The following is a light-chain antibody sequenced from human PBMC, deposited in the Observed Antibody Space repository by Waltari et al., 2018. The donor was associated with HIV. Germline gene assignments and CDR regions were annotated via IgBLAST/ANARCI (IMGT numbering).Light chain of an antibody. V-gene: IGKV4-1*01. Sequence: DIVMTQSPDSLAVSLGERATINCKSSQSVFYSSNNKNYLAWYQQKPGQPPKLLIYWASTRQSGVPDRFSGSGSGTDFTLTSSSLQAEDVAVYYCQQYYSTPPLTFGGGTKVEIK. J-gene: IGKJ4*01. CDR3: QQYYSTPPLT. CDR1: QSVFYSSNNKNY. CDR2: WAS.